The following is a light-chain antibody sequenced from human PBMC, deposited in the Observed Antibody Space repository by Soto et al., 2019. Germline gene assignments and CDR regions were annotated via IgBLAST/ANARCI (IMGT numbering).Light chain of an antibody. CDR3: RQRYNWPLT. J-gene: IGKJ4*01. CDR1: QSIGNS. V-gene: IGKV3-11*01. CDR2: DAF. Sequence: TVLTQSPATLSLSPGERATLSCKASQSIGNSLGWFQQKPGQAPRLLIDDAFNRATGIPARFTGSGSGSDFTLTISSLEPEDFGVYYCRQRYNWPLTFGGG.